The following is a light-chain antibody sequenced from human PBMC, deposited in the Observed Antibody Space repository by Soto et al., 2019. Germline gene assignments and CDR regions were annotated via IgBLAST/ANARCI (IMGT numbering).Light chain of an antibody. J-gene: IGLJ1*01. CDR1: SSDVGAYDY. V-gene: IGLV2-14*03. CDR2: DVS. Sequence: QSVLPQPASVSGSPGQSITVSCTGTSSDVGAYDYVSWYQHHPGKAPKLLIYDVSYRPSGVSNRFSGSKSGNTASLPISGLQAEDEADYYCSSYTSSSTLVFGTGTKLTVL. CDR3: SSYTSSSTLV.